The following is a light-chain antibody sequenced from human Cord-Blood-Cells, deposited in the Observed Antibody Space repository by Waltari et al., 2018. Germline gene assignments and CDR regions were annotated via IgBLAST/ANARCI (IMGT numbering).Light chain of an antibody. CDR2: DNN. J-gene: IGLJ3*02. V-gene: IGLV1-51*01. CDR1: SSNIGKNY. CDR3: GTWDSRLKV. Sequence: QSVLTQPPSVSAAPGQKVTISCSGSSSNIGKNYVSWYQQLPGTAPKLLIYDNNKRPSGIPVRFSGPKSGASATLGITGLQTGDEADYYCGTWDSRLKVFGGGTKLTVL.